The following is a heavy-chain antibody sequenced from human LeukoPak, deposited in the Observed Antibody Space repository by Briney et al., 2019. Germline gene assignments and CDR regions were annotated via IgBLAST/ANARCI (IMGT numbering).Heavy chain of an antibody. V-gene: IGHV3-74*01. CDR2: INSDGGFT. CDR1: GFTFSSYW. D-gene: IGHD2-15*01. J-gene: IGHJ5*02. Sequence: GGSLRLSCAASGFTFSSYWMHWVRQAPGKGLVRVSRINSDGGFTSYADSVKGRFTISRNNAKDTLYLQMNSLRAEDTAVYYCARLLGHCSGSSCYTGTLWFDPWGQGTLVTVSS. CDR3: ARLLGHCSGSSCYTGTLWFDP.